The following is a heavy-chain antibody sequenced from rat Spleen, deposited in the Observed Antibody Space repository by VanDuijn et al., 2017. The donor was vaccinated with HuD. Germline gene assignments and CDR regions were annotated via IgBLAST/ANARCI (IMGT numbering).Heavy chain of an antibody. CDR3: TRENWKPDY. CDR1: GFTFRNYD. J-gene: IGHJ2*01. D-gene: IGHD4-2*01. V-gene: IGHV5-27*01. CDR2: ITNTGGSI. Sequence: EVQLVESGGGLVQPGRSLKLSCAASGFTFRNYDMAWVRQAPTKGLEWVASITNTGGSIYYPDSVKGRFTISRDNAQNTLYLQMNSLRSEDTGTYYCTRENWKPDYWGQGVMVTVSS.